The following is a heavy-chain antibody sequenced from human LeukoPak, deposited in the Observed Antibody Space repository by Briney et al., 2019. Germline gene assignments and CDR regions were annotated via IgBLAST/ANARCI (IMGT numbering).Heavy chain of an antibody. CDR2: IYYSGST. CDR1: GGSISSGGYY. CDR3: ARFDVVVVFDY. D-gene: IGHD2-15*01. V-gene: IGHV4-31*03. J-gene: IGHJ4*02. Sequence: SETLSLTCTVSGGSISSGGYYWSWIRQHPGKGLEWIGYIYYSGSTYYNPSLKSRVTISVDTFKNQFSLKLSSVTAADTAVYYCARFDVVVVFDYWGQGTLVTVSS.